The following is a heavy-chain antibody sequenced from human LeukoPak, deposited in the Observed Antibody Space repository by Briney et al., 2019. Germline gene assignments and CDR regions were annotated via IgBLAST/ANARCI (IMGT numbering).Heavy chain of an antibody. CDR1: GFTFSSYA. V-gene: IGHV3-23*01. Sequence: GGSLRLSCAASGFTFSSYAMSWVRQAPGKGLEWVSAISGSGGSTYYADSVKGRFTISRDNSKNTLYLQMNSLRAEDTGVYYCAKDIYRRTYYYGSGSYSLSDYWGQGTLVTVSS. CDR2: ISGSGGST. D-gene: IGHD3-10*01. CDR3: AKDIYRRTYYYGSGSYSLSDY. J-gene: IGHJ4*02.